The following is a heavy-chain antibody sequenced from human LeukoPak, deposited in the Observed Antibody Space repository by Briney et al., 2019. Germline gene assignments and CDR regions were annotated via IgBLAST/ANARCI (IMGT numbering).Heavy chain of an antibody. J-gene: IGHJ5*02. CDR2: IYYSGIT. D-gene: IGHD4-17*01. CDR1: GASISSSSYY. V-gene: IGHV4-39*01. CDR3: ARHDGDFHVNWFDP. Sequence: SETLSLTCTVSGASISSSSYYWGWIRQPPGKGLEWIGSIYYSGITSYNPSLKGRVTMSVDASKNQFSLKLSSVTAADTAVYYCARHDGDFHVNWFDPWGQGTLVTVSS.